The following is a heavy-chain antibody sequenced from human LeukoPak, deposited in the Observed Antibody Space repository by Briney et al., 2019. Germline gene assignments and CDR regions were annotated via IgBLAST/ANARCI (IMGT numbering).Heavy chain of an antibody. CDR2: INHSGST. CDR3: ARRGNY. CDR1: GGSFSGYY. J-gene: IGHJ4*02. Sequence: PSETLSLTCAVYGGSFSGYYWSWIRQPPGKGLELIGEINHSGSTNYNPSLKSRVTISVDTSKNQFSLKLSSVTAADTAVYYCARRGNYWGQGTLVTVSS. V-gene: IGHV4-34*01.